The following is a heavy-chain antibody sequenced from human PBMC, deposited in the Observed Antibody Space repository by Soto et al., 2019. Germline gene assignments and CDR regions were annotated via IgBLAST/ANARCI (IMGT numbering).Heavy chain of an antibody. CDR3: ATYTGIYRDH. J-gene: IGHJ4*02. CDR1: GLRFSTYS. V-gene: IGHV3-21*01. D-gene: IGHD1-26*01. CDR2: ITSGSSVT. Sequence: EVQLVESGGGLVKPGESLRLSCAASGLRFSTYSMSWVRQAPGRGLEWVSSITSGSSVTFYADSVKGRFTISRDNAKNSLYLQMNRLSAEDTAVYYCATYTGIYRDHWGQGTLVTVSS.